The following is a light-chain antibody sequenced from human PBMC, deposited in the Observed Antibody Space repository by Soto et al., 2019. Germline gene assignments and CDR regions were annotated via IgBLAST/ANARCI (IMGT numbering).Light chain of an antibody. Sequence: ALTHPASVSGSPGQSITISCTGTSGDIGSYNRVSWYQQHPGKAPKLIIYEVTDRPSGVSNRFSGSKSGNTASLTISGLQAEDEAEYYCSSYTNINTRACVFGTGTKVTVL. CDR3: SSYTNINTRACV. CDR1: SGDIGSYNR. CDR2: EVT. V-gene: IGLV2-14*01. J-gene: IGLJ1*01.